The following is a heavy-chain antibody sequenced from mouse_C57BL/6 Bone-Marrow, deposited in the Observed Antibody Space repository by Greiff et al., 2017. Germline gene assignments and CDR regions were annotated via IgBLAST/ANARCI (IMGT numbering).Heavy chain of an antibody. CDR1: GFNIKDYY. D-gene: IGHD1-1*01. V-gene: IGHV14-1*01. J-gene: IGHJ1*03. CDR3: TTPITTVVATPWGFDV. Sequence: EVQLQESGAELVRPGASVKLSCTASGFNIKDYYMHWVKQRPEQGLEWIGRIDPEDGDTEYAPKFQGKATMTADTSSNTAYLQLSSLTSEDTAVYYWTTPITTVVATPWGFDVWGTGTTVTVSS. CDR2: IDPEDGDT.